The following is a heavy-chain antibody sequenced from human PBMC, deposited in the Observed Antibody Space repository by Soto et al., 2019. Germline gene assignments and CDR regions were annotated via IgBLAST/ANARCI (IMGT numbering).Heavy chain of an antibody. V-gene: IGHV1-69*01. CDR2: IIPTFGTA. J-gene: IGHJ3*02. D-gene: IGHD3-16*01. Sequence: QVQLVQSGAEVKKPGSSVKVSCKASGGTFSSYAISWVRQAPGQGLEWMGGIIPTFGTANYAQKFQGRVTITADESTSTAYMELSSLRSEDTAVYYCASPVFSSSRRSLGELWGAFDIWGQGTMVTVSS. CDR3: ASPVFSSSRRSLGELWGAFDI. CDR1: GGTFSSYA.